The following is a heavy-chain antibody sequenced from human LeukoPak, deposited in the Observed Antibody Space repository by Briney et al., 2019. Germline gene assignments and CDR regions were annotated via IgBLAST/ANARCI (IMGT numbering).Heavy chain of an antibody. V-gene: IGHV3-30-3*01. J-gene: IGHJ3*02. CDR3: ARDGQHDDAFDI. CDR2: ISYDGSNK. CDR1: GFTFSSYA. Sequence: GGSLRLSCAASGFTFSSYAMHWVRQAPGKGLEWVAVISYDGSNKYYADSVKGRFTISRDNSKNTLYLQMNSLRAEDTAVYYCARDGQHDDAFDIWGQGTMVTVSS.